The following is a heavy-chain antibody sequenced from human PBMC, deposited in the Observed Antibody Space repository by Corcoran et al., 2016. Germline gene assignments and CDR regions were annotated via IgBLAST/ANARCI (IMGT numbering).Heavy chain of an antibody. Sequence: QVQLQESGPGLVKPSGTLSLTCAVSGGSISSSNWWSWVRQPPGKGLEWIGEIYHSGSTNYNPSLKSRVTISVEKSKNQFSLELSSVTAAATAVYYCARVHGYCSSTSCYTVFGMDVWGQGTTVTVSS. CDR1: GGSISSSNW. V-gene: IGHV4-4*02. CDR2: IYHSGST. J-gene: IGHJ6*02. D-gene: IGHD2-2*02. CDR3: ARVHGYCSSTSCYTVFGMDV.